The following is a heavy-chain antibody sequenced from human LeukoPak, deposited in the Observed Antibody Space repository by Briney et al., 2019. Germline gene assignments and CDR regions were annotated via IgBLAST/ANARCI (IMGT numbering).Heavy chain of an antibody. V-gene: IGHV3-11*01. CDR3: AKGAGATIFGVVIDYFDY. CDR2: ISSSGSTI. CDR1: GFTFSDYY. Sequence: GGSLRLSCAASGFTFSDYYMSWIRQAPGKGLEWVSYISSSGSTIYYADSVKGRFTISRDNSKNTLYLQMNSLRAEDTAVYYCAKGAGATIFGVVIDYFDYWGQGTLVTVSS. J-gene: IGHJ4*02. D-gene: IGHD3-3*01.